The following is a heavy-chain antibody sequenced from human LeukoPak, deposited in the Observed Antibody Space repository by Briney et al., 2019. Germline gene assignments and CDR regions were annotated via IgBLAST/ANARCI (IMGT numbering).Heavy chain of an antibody. J-gene: IGHJ5*02. CDR2: IKGRGDNT. CDR1: GFTVSSSY. D-gene: IGHD2/OR15-2a*01. CDR3: AKDRVSPGFNLFDP. V-gene: IGHV3-23*01. Sequence: HTGGSLRLSCAVSGFTVSSSYMSSVRQSPGKGLGWVSAIKGRGDNTYYADSVKGRFTIHRDNSKSTLFLQMNSLRAEDTAIYYCAKDRVSPGFNLFDPWGQGTLVTVSS.